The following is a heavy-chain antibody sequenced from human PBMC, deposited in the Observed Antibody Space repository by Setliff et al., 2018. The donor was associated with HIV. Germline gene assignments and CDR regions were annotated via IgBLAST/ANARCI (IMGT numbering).Heavy chain of an antibody. CDR1: DGSISRTSYY. V-gene: IGHV4-39*01. D-gene: IGHD3-16*01. CDR2: VYYTGST. Sequence: SETLSLTCTVSDGSISRTSYYWGWIRQPPGRGLEWIGSVYYTGSTYYNPSLRSRVTISVDTSKNQFSLKLRSVSAADTAVYYCARYPFPPMRDYYYYIDVWGKGTTVTVSS. J-gene: IGHJ6*03. CDR3: ARYPFPPMRDYYYYIDV.